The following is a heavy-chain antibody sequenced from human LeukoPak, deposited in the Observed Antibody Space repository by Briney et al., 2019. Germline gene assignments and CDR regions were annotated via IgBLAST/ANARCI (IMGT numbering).Heavy chain of an antibody. CDR3: ARDGSSWATWFDS. D-gene: IGHD6-13*01. CDR1: GFTFSTYV. Sequence: AERSLRLSCAASGFTFSTYVMSWVRQAPGKGLEWVSAISGSGGSTYYADSVKGRFTISRDNAKSTLFLQMNSLRAEDTAVYYCARDGSSWATWFDSWGQGTLVTVSS. V-gene: IGHV3-23*01. CDR2: ISGSGGST. J-gene: IGHJ5*01.